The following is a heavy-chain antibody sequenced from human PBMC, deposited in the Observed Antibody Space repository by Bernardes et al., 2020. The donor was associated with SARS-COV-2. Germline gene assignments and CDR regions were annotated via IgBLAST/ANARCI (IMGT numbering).Heavy chain of an antibody. CDR1: AFTFSYSG. J-gene: IGHJ4*02. V-gene: IGHV3-23*01. CDR2: INYSGHNE. CDR3: AKDVGVGALFEY. Sequence: GGSLRLSCVASAFTFSYSGMSWVRQAPGKGLEWVATINYSGHNEHYADSVKGRFSISRDNSKDTLYLQLNSLRAEDTGIYYCAKDVGVGALFEYWGQGTLVTVSS. D-gene: IGHD1-26*01.